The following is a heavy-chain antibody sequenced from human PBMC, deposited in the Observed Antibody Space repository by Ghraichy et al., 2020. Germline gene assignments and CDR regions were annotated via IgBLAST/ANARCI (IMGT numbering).Heavy chain of an antibody. V-gene: IGHV3-33*06. D-gene: IGHD5-24*01. CDR1: GFTFSSYG. CDR3: LKGKEIATVFDS. J-gene: IGHJ4*02. CDR2: IWYDGGNK. Sequence: GESLNISCAASGFTFSSYGMHWVRQAPGRGLEWVAVIWYDGGNKYYAHSVRGRFTISRDNSKNMLFLQRISLIAEDTAVYYCLKGKEIATVFDSWGQGTLVIVSS.